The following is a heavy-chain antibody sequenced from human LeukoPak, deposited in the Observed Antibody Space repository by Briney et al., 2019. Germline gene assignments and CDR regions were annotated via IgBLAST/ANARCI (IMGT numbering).Heavy chain of an antibody. Sequence: GASVKVSCKASGYTFTGHYMHWVRQAPGQGLEWMGWISAYNGNTNYAQKLQGRVTMTTDTSTSTAYMELRSLRSDDTAVYYCARDKADSNPYYYYGMDVWGQGTTVTVSS. V-gene: IGHV1-18*04. CDR1: GYTFTGHY. CDR3: ARDKADSNPYYYYGMDV. CDR2: ISAYNGNT. D-gene: IGHD3-22*01. J-gene: IGHJ6*02.